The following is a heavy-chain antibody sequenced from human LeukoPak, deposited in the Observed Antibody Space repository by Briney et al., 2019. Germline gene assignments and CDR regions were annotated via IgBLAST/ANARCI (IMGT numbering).Heavy chain of an antibody. CDR3: TRGSIAARRAKFDY. J-gene: IGHJ4*02. D-gene: IGHD6-6*01. CDR2: IRSKAYGGTT. V-gene: IGHV3-49*04. Sequence: PGGSLGLSCAASGFTFSSYGMHWVRQAPGKGLERVGFIRSKAYGGTTEYAASVKGRFTISRDDSKSIAYLQMNSLKTEDTAVYYCTRGSIAARRAKFDYWGQGTLVTVSS. CDR1: GFTFSSYG.